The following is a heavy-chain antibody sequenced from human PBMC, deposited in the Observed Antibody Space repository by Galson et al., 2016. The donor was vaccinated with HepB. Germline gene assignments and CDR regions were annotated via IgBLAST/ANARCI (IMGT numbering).Heavy chain of an antibody. Sequence: SETLSLTCTVSGASISNYYWSWIRQTPGKGLEWIGYIFCTGSTNYSPSLKSRVTISVDESKNHVSLKLSSVTAADTAVYYCARGPDSELDNYYNGVDVWGQGTTVTVSS. CDR3: ARGPDSELDNYYNGVDV. CDR2: IFCTGST. V-gene: IGHV4-59*01. D-gene: IGHD3-10*01. CDR1: GASISNYY. J-gene: IGHJ6*02.